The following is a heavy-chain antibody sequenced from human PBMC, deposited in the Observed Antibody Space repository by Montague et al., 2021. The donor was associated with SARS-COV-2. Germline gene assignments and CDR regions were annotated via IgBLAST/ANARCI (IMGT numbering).Heavy chain of an antibody. D-gene: IGHD3-10*01. V-gene: IGHV4-34*01. J-gene: IGHJ6*02. CDR1: GGSISGYY. Sequence: SETLSLTCAVSGGSISGYYWSWIRQPPGKGLEWIGEINHSGSTNYNPSLKSRVTISVYTSKNQFSLTLSSVTAADTAVYYCARVRYSGSATSLGMDVWGQGTTVTVSS. CDR3: ARVRYSGSATSLGMDV. CDR2: INHSGST.